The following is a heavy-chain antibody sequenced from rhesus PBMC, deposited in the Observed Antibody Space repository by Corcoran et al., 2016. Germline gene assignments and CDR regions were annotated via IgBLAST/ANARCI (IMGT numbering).Heavy chain of an antibody. J-gene: IGHJ4*01. CDR2: ITYSGST. D-gene: IGHD4-29*01. V-gene: IGHV4-122*02. Sequence: QVQLQESGPGLVKPSETLSLTCAVSGYSISGYYWSWIRQAPGKGLEWIGNITYSGSTSYNPSLKSRVTISRDTSKNQFSLTLSSVTAADTAVYYCARDITVAGGFDYWGQGVLVTVSS. CDR1: GYSISGYY. CDR3: ARDITVAGGFDY.